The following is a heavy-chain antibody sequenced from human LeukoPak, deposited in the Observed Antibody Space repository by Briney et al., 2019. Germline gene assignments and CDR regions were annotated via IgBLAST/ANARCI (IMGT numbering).Heavy chain of an antibody. J-gene: IGHJ2*01. V-gene: IGHV4-34*01. D-gene: IGHD3-10*01. Sequence: SETLSLTCAVYGGSFSGYYWSWIRQPPGKGLEWIGEINHSGSTNYNPSLKSRVTISVDTSKNQFSLKLSSVTAADTAVYYCARRVLLWFGESAGGFDLWGRGTLVTVSS. CDR1: GGSFSGYY. CDR2: INHSGST. CDR3: ARRVLLWFGESAGGFDL.